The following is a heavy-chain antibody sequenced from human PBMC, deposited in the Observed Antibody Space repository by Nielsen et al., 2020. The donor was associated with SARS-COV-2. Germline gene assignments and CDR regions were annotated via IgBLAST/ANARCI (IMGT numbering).Heavy chain of an antibody. J-gene: IGHJ6*02. Sequence: GESLKISCAASGFTFSSYAMSWVRQAPGKGLEWVSAISGSGGSTYYADSVKGRFTISRDNSKNTLYLQMNSLRAEDTAVYYCAKATLNRAVADYYGMDVWGQGTTVTVSS. CDR3: AKATLNRAVADYYGMDV. D-gene: IGHD1-14*01. V-gene: IGHV3-23*01. CDR1: GFTFSSYA. CDR2: ISGSGGST.